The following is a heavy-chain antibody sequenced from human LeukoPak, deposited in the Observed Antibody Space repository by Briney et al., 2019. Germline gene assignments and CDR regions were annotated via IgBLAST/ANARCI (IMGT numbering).Heavy chain of an antibody. D-gene: IGHD1-26*01. CDR1: GGSFSSSTYY. J-gene: IGHJ3*02. CDR3: ARAQNKWELHPTDAFDI. Sequence: SETLSLTCSVSGGSFSSSTYYWGWIRQPPGKGLEWIATINYSGTTHYNPSLKSRVTISADTSNNQFSLQLNSVTAADTAVYYCARAQNKWELHPTDAFDIWGQGTMVTVSS. CDR2: INYSGTT. V-gene: IGHV4-39*07.